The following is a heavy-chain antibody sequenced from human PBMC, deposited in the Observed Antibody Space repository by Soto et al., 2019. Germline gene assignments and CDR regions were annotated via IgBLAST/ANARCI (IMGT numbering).Heavy chain of an antibody. D-gene: IGHD5-18*01. J-gene: IGHJ4*02. V-gene: IGHV3-21*01. Sequence: GGSLRLSCAASGFTFSSYSMNWVRQAPGKGLEWVSSISSSSSYIYYADSVKGRFTISRDNAKNSLYLQMNSLRAEDTAVYYWARLSRHHVDTAMVRIFFDYWGQGTLVTVSS. CDR2: ISSSSSYI. CDR1: GFTFSSYS. CDR3: ARLSRHHVDTAMVRIFFDY.